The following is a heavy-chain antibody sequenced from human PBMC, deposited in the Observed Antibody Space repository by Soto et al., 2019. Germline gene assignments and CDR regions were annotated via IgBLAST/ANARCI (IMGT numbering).Heavy chain of an antibody. J-gene: IGHJ3*01. CDR2: ISAFNDYT. CDR3: ARGRGVVIPAGTPDAFWG. V-gene: IGHV1-18*01. CDR1: GYTFDKYG. D-gene: IGHD6-13*01. Sequence: ASVKVSCKASGYTFDKYGFNWVRQAPGQGLEWMGRISAFNDYTNLAQKFQGRLTLTTDASTNTAYMELQVLRSDDTAMYYCARGRGVVIPAGTPDAFWGWGQGRMVTVSS.